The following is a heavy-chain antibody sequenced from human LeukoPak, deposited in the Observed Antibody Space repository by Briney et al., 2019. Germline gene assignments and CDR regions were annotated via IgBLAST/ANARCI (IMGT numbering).Heavy chain of an antibody. D-gene: IGHD4-11*01. V-gene: IGHV3-7*05. CDR1: GFTFSSNW. CDR2: INKDGSET. CDR3: VRAGSYNFDY. J-gene: IGHJ4*02. Sequence: HPGESLRLSCAPSGFTFSSNWMTWVRQAPGKGLEWVANINKDGSETYYVDSVKGRFAISRDNAQNSLVLQMNSLRAEDTAVYYCVRAGSYNFDYWGQGTLVTVSS.